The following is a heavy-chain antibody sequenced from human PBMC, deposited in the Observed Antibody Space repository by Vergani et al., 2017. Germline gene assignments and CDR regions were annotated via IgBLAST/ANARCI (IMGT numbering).Heavy chain of an antibody. J-gene: IGHJ3*02. CDR1: GFTFSSYW. Sequence: EVQLVESGGGLVQPGGSLRLSCAASGFTFSSYWMSWVRQAPGKGLEWVANIKQEGSEKYYVDSVKGRFTISRDNAKNSLYLQMNSLRAEDTAVYYCARGYSSGWLVDAFDIWGQGTMVTVSS. D-gene: IGHD6-19*01. CDR2: IKQEGSEK. CDR3: ARGYSSGWLVDAFDI. V-gene: IGHV3-7*04.